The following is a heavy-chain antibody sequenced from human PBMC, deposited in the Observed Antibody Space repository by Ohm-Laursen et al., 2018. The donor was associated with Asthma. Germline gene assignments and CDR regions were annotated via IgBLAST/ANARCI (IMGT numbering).Heavy chain of an antibody. Sequence: SLRLSCAASGFTFSSYSMNWVRQAPGKGLEWVSYISSSSSTIYYADSVKGRFTISRDNSKNTVYLQMNSLRAEDTAVYYCAKDRVYGDGLLAYDYWGQGTLVTVSS. CDR3: AKDRVYGDGLLAYDY. V-gene: IGHV3-48*01. CDR2: ISSSSSTI. J-gene: IGHJ4*02. CDR1: GFTFSSYS. D-gene: IGHD2-8*01.